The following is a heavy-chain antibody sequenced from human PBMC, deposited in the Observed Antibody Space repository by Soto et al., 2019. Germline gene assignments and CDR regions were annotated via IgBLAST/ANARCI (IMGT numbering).Heavy chain of an antibody. Sequence: EVQLVESGGGLVQPGGSLRLSCAASGFTFSSYWMSWVRQAPGKGLEWVANIKQDGSEKYYVDSVKGRFTISRDNAKNSLYLQMNSLRAEDTAVYYCARVSVATIPYYFDYWGQVTLVTVSS. CDR1: GFTFSSYW. D-gene: IGHD5-12*01. CDR3: ARVSVATIPYYFDY. V-gene: IGHV3-7*01. CDR2: IKQDGSEK. J-gene: IGHJ4*02.